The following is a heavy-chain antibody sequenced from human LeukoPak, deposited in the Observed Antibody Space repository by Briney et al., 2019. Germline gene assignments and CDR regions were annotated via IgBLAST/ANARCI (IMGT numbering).Heavy chain of an antibody. CDR2: INPNSGGT. D-gene: IGHD6-13*01. CDR1: GYTFTGYY. J-gene: IGHJ4*02. Sequence: ASVKVSCKASGYTFTGYYMHWVRQAPGQGLEWMGWINPNSGGTNYAQKFQGRVTMTRGTSISTAYMELSRLRSDDTAVYYCARDPYSSSSDFDYWGQGTLVTVSS. V-gene: IGHV1-2*02. CDR3: ARDPYSSSSDFDY.